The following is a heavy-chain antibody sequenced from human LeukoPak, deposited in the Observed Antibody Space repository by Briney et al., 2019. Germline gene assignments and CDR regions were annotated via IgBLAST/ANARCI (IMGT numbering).Heavy chain of an antibody. CDR3: ARGRVVGWLQYAAGHYYFDY. J-gene: IGHJ4*02. CDR2: ISSSGSTI. D-gene: IGHD5-24*01. CDR1: GFTFSDYY. Sequence: PGGSLRLSRAASGFTFSDYYMSWIRQAPGKGLEWVSYISSSGSTIYYADPAKGRFTISRDNAKNSLYLQMNSLRAEDTAVYYCARGRVVGWLQYAAGHYYFDYWGQGTLVTVSS. V-gene: IGHV3-11*04.